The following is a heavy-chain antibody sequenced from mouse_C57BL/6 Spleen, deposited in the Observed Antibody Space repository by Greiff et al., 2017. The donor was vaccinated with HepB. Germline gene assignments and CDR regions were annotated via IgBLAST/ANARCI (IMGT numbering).Heavy chain of an antibody. CDR2: IHPNSGST. V-gene: IGHV1-64*01. CDR1: GYTFTSYW. D-gene: IGHD1-1*01. J-gene: IGHJ4*01. Sequence: QVQLQQPGAELVKPGASVKLSCKASGYTFTSYWMHWVKQRPGQGLEWIGMIHPNSGSTNYNEKFKSKATLTVDKSSSTAYMQLSSLTSEDSAVYYCARDPHYYGSSFYAMDYWGQGTSVTVSS. CDR3: ARDPHYYGSSFYAMDY.